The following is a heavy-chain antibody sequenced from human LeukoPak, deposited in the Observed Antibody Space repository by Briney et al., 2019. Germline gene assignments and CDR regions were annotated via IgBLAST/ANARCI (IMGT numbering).Heavy chain of an antibody. CDR1: GFTFSSYS. V-gene: IGHV3-48*02. CDR2: ITASGTAM. Sequence: RGSLRLSCAASGFTFSSYSMNWVRQAPGKGLEWVSHITASGTAMFYADSGKGRFTISRDNAKNSLYLQMNSLRDEDTAVYYCASSGSYRFDYWGQGTLVTVSS. J-gene: IGHJ4*02. CDR3: ASSGSYRFDY. D-gene: IGHD1-26*01.